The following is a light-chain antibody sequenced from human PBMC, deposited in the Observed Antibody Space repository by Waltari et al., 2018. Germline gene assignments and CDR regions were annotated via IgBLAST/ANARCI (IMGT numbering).Light chain of an antibody. CDR2: GND. CDR1: TSNIGNNY. J-gene: IGLJ2*01. V-gene: IGLV1-51*02. CDR3: GTWDNTLSAV. Sequence: QSVLTQPPSVSAAPGQKVTISCSGSTSNIGNNYVSWYQQFPGAAPKVLIYGNDKRATGIPDRFSGSKSGTSATLDIPGLQIGDEADYYCGTWDNTLSAVFGGGTKVTVL.